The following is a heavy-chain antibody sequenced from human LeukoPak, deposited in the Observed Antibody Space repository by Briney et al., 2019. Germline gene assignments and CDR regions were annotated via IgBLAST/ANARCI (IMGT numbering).Heavy chain of an antibody. D-gene: IGHD1-26*01. J-gene: IGHJ5*02. CDR1: GFTFDDYA. CDR3: AKDYGGGRSPIFDP. V-gene: IGHV3-9*01. CDR2: ISWSSGSI. Sequence: QPGRSLRLSCAASGFTFDDYAMHWVRQAPGKGLEWVSGISWSSGSIGYADSVKGRFTISRDNAKNSLYLQMNSLRAEDTALYYCAKDYGGGRSPIFDPWGQGTLVTVSS.